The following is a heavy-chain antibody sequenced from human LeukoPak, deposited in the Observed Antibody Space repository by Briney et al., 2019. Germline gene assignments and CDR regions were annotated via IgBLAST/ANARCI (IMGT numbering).Heavy chain of an antibody. V-gene: IGHV3-23*01. D-gene: IGHD3-3*01. CDR1: GFTFSSYA. CDR3: AKVGLRFLEWWNQFDP. J-gene: IGHJ5*02. CDR2: IRGSGGST. Sequence: GGSLRLSCAASGFTFSSYAMSWVRQAPGKGLDGFSAIRGSGGSTYYADSVKGRFTISRDNSKNTLYLQMNSLRAEDTAVYYCAKVGLRFLEWWNQFDPWGQGTLVTVSS.